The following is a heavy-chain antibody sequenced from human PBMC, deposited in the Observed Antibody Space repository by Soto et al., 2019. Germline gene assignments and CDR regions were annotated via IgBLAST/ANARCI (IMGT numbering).Heavy chain of an antibody. CDR2: ISWNSDNI. Sequence: EVQLVESGGCLVQPGRSLRLSCAASGFNFDDYAMHWVRQAPGKGLEWVSGISWNSDNIVYADSVKGRFTISRDNAKNSLYLQINSLRSEDTALYYGAKDLDSNSGDAFDIGGQGTMVTVSS. CDR1: GFNFDDYA. D-gene: IGHD4-4*01. J-gene: IGHJ3*02. V-gene: IGHV3-9*01. CDR3: AKDLDSNSGDAFDI.